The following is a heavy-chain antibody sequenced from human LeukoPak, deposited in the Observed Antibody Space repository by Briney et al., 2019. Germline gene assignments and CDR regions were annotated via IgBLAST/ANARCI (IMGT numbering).Heavy chain of an antibody. CDR1: GYTVTSYG. D-gene: IGHD3-10*01. Sequence: GASVQVSCKASGYTVTSYGISWVRRARGQGLEWMGWVSAYIGNTNYAQKLQGRVTMTTDTSTSSAYSELRRLRSDDTAVYYCARVGANLWFGELLYRDYYGMDVWGQGTTVTVSS. CDR2: VSAYIGNT. V-gene: IGHV1-18*01. J-gene: IGHJ6*02. CDR3: ARVGANLWFGELLYRDYYGMDV.